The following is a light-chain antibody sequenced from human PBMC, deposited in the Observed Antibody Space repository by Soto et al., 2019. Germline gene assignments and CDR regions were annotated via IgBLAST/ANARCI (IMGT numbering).Light chain of an antibody. CDR3: QQLLSYPIT. V-gene: IGKV1-9*01. J-gene: IGKJ5*01. CDR2: AAS. CDR1: QGISTY. Sequence: DIRLTQSPSFLSASVGDRVTITCRASQGISTYLAWYQQKPGKAPKLLIYAASTLQSGVPLSFSGSGSGTSFTLTISSLQPEDFATYYCQQLLSYPITFGQGTRLEIK.